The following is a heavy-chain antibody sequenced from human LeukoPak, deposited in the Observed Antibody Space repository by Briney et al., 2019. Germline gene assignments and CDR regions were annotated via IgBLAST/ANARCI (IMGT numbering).Heavy chain of an antibody. J-gene: IGHJ6*02. V-gene: IGHV1-46*01. Sequence: ASVKVSCKASGYTFTSYYMHWVRQAPGQGLEWMGIINPSGGSTSYAQKFQGRVTMTRDTSTSTVYMELSSLRSEDTAVYYCARDSERMDTAMAYLVYYYYGMDVWGQGTTVT. CDR3: ARDSERMDTAMAYLVYYYYGMDV. CDR2: INPSGGST. CDR1: GYTFTSYY. D-gene: IGHD5-18*01.